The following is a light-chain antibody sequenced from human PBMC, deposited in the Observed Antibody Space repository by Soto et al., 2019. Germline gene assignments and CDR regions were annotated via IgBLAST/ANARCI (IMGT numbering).Light chain of an antibody. Sequence: VLTQPASVSGSPGQSITISCTGTNSDIGDYNYVSWYQHHPGKAPKLMIYEVSYRPSGVSNRFSGSKSGNTASLTISGLQAEDEADYYCNSYTRSSTGVFGTGTKVTVL. CDR2: EVS. CDR1: NSDIGDYNY. J-gene: IGLJ1*01. V-gene: IGLV2-14*01. CDR3: NSYTRSSTGV.